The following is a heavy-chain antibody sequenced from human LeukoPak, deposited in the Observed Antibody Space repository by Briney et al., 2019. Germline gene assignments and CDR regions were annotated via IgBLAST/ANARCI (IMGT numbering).Heavy chain of an antibody. CDR3: ARTSQIAVANEFDY. V-gene: IGHV1-2*02. Sequence: ASVKVSCKASGYTFTAYYMHWVRQAPGQGLEWMGWINPNSGGTNYAQKFQGRVTMTRDTSISTAYMELSRLRSDDTAVYYCARTSQIAVANEFDYWGQGTLVTVSS. CDR2: INPNSGGT. D-gene: IGHD6-19*01. J-gene: IGHJ4*02. CDR1: GYTFTAYY.